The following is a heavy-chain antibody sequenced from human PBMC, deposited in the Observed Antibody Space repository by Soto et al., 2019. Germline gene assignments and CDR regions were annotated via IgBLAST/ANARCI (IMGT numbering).Heavy chain of an antibody. CDR2: INHSGST. Sequence: SETLSLTCAVYGGSFSGYYWSWIRQPPGKGLEWIGEINHSGSTNYNPSLKSRVTISVDTSKNQFSLKLSSVTAADTAVYYCARRTVRGAKWFGPWGQGTLVTVSS. CDR3: ARRTVRGAKWFGP. D-gene: IGHD3-10*01. V-gene: IGHV4-34*01. CDR1: GGSFSGYY. J-gene: IGHJ5*02.